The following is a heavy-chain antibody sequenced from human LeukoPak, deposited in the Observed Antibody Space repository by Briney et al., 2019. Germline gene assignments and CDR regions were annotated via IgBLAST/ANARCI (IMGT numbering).Heavy chain of an antibody. CDR1: GFTFSSYW. CDR2: IKPDGSEE. J-gene: IGHJ4*02. V-gene: IGHV3-7*01. D-gene: IGHD1-26*01. CDR3: VRAGRELLRDY. Sequence: GGSLRLSCAASGFTFSSYWMTWVRQAPGKGLEWVANIKPDGSEEYYVDSVKGRFTISRVNAKNSLYLQMNSLRAKDTAVYYCVRAGRELLRDYWGQGTLVTVSS.